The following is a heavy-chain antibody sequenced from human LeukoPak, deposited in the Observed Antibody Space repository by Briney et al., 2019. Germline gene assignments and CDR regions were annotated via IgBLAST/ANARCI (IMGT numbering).Heavy chain of an antibody. J-gene: IGHJ4*02. D-gene: IGHD3-10*01. CDR1: GYTFTGYY. Sequence: GASVKVSCKASGYTFTGYYMHWVRQAPGQGLEWMGWINPNSGGTNYAQKIQGRVTMTTDTSISTAYMELSRLRSDDTAVYYCARGNLYGSDYWGQGTLVTVSS. CDR2: INPNSGGT. V-gene: IGHV1-2*02. CDR3: ARGNLYGSDY.